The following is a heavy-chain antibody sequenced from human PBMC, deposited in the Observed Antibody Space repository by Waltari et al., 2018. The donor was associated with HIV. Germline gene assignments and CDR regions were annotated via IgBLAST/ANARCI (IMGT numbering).Heavy chain of an antibody. CDR1: GGSISSGGYY. V-gene: IGHV4-31*01. D-gene: IGHD3-10*01. CDR2: IYYSGST. Sequence: QVQLQESGPGLVKPSQTLSLTCTASGGSISSGGYYWSWIRQHPGKGLEWIGYIYYSGSTYYNPSLKSLVTISVDTSKNQFSLKLSSVTAADTAVYYCAREGDGSGSRGYFDLWGRGTLVTVSS. J-gene: IGHJ2*01. CDR3: AREGDGSGSRGYFDL.